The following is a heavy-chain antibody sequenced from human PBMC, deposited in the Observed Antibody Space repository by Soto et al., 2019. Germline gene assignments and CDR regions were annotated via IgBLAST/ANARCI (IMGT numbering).Heavy chain of an antibody. CDR3: ARDWPGTTDIPWFDP. CDR2: INAGNGNT. CDR1: GYTFTSYA. J-gene: IGHJ5*02. D-gene: IGHD1-1*01. Sequence: GASVKVSCKASGYTFTSYAMHWVRQAPGQRLEWMGWINAGNGNTKYSQKFQGRVTITRDTSASTAYMELSSLRSEDTAVYYCARDWPGTTDIPWFDPWGQGTLVTSPQ. V-gene: IGHV1-3*01.